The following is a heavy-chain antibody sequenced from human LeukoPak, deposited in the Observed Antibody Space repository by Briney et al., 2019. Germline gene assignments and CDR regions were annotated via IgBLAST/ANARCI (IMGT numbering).Heavy chain of an antibody. CDR2: ISGSGGST. V-gene: IGHV3-23*01. CDR3: AKGDYYGSGSYYKGHPKNYFDY. J-gene: IGHJ4*02. CDR1: GFTFSSYA. Sequence: PGGSPRLSCAASGFTFSSYAMSWVRQAPGKGLEWVSAISGSGGSTYYADSVKGRFTISRDNSKNTLYLQMNSLRAEDTAVYYCAKGDYYGSGSYYKGHPKNYFDYWGQGTLVTVSS. D-gene: IGHD3-10*01.